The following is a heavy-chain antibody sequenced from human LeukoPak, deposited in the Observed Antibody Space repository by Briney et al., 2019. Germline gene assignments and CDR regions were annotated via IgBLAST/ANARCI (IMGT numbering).Heavy chain of an antibody. D-gene: IGHD1-14*01. CDR2: INPNSGGT. J-gene: IGHJ5*02. V-gene: IGHV1-2*02. CDR1: GHTFGDHY. CDR3: ARVLLRTGIPEGFDP. Sequence: ASVKVSCKASGHTFGDHYMHWVRQAPGQGLERMGWINPNSGGTKYAQRFQGRVTMTGDTSISTAYMELRRLRSDDTAVYYCARVLLRTGIPEGFDPWGQGTLVTVSS.